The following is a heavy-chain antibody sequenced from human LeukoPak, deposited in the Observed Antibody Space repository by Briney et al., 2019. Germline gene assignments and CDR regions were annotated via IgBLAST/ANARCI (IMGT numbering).Heavy chain of an antibody. CDR1: GFIFSSYG. D-gene: IGHD5-18*01. CDR3: ATYRQVMLPFES. CDR2: ISGSGGST. Sequence: GGSLRLSCAASGFIFSSYGMSWVRQAPGKGLEWVSGISGSGGSTYYADSVKGRLTISRDNSKNTLYLQMNSLRAEDTAIYYCATYRQVMLPFESWGQGTLVTVSS. J-gene: IGHJ4*02. V-gene: IGHV3-23*01.